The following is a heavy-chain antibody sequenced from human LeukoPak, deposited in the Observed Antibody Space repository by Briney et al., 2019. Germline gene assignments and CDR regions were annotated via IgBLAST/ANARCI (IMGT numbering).Heavy chain of an antibody. Sequence: SETLSLTCTVSGYSISSGYYWGWIRQPPGKGLEWIVSIFSGGNTYYNPSLNSRVSISIDTSKNQFSLRLSSVTAADTAFYFCARPQLGSSAGYVDYWGQGILVTVSS. V-gene: IGHV4-38-2*02. CDR2: IFSGGNT. CDR1: GYSISSGYY. D-gene: IGHD3-9*01. CDR3: ARPQLGSSAGYVDY. J-gene: IGHJ4*02.